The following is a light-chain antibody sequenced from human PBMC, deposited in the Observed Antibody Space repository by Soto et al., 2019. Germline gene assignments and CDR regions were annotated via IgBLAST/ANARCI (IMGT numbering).Light chain of an antibody. J-gene: IGKJ5*01. V-gene: IGKV1-39*01. CDR3: QQSYSTTIT. Sequence: DIQMTQYPSSLSSSFGDRVTITCRASQSISSYLNWYQQKPGKAPKLLIYAASSLQSGVPSRFSGSGSGTDCTLTISSLKNEDFATYYCQQSYSTTITFGQGTRLEIK. CDR1: QSISSY. CDR2: AAS.